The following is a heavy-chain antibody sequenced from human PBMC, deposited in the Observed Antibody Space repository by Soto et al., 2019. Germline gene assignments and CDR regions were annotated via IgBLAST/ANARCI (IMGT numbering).Heavy chain of an antibody. CDR3: ASRPQLYSSGWYGWFY. D-gene: IGHD6-19*01. CDR2: INAGNGNT. J-gene: IGHJ4*02. CDR1: GSTLTSYA. V-gene: IGHV1-3*01. Sequence: ASVQLSCQSSGSTLTSYAMRWGLQAPGQRLEWMGWINAGNGNTKYSQKFQGRVTITRDTSASTAYMELSSLRSEDTAVYYCASRPQLYSSGWYGWFYWGQGTLVTVSS.